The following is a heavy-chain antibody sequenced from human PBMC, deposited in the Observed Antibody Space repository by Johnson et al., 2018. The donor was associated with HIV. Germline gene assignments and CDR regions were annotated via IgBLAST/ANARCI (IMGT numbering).Heavy chain of an antibody. CDR1: GFIFSSYV. J-gene: IGHJ3*02. CDR3: ARDFLRLLDAFDI. Sequence: QMQLVESGGGVVQPGRSLRLSCAASGFIFSSYVMYWVRQAPGKGLEWVAVISYDGSNKYYAESVKGRFTISRDNAKNSLYLQMNSLRAEDTAVYYCARDFLRLLDAFDIWGQGTMVTVSS. D-gene: IGHD3-16*01. CDR2: ISYDGSNK. V-gene: IGHV3-30*04.